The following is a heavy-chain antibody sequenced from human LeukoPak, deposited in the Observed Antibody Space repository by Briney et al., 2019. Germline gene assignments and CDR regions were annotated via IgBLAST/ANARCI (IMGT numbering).Heavy chain of an antibody. D-gene: IGHD3-10*01. Sequence: ASVKVSCKASGYTFTSYGISWVRQAPGQGLEWMGWISAYNGNTNYEQKFQGRVTMTTDTSTSTAYMELRSLRYDDTAVYYCARGRVSGVAFDIWGQGTMVTVSS. CDR2: ISAYNGNT. CDR3: ARGRVSGVAFDI. J-gene: IGHJ3*02. CDR1: GYTFTSYG. V-gene: IGHV1-18*04.